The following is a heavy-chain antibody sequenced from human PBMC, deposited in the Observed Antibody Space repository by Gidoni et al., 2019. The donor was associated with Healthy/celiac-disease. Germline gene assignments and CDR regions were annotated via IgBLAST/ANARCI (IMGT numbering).Heavy chain of an antibody. V-gene: IGHV4-34*01. J-gene: IGHJ4*02. CDR2: INHSVST. CDR1: GGSFRGYY. D-gene: IGHD3-16*01. CDR3: AREGGNY. Sequence: QEQLQQWGAGLLKPSDTLSLTSAVYGGSFRGYYWRWIRQPPGKGLEWIGEINHSVSTNYNPALKSRVTISVDPAKNQFSLKLSSVTAADTAVYYCAREGGNYGGQGTLVTVSS.